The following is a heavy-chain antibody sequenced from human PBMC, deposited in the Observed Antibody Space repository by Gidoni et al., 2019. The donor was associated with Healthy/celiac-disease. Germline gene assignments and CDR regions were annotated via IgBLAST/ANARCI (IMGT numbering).Heavy chain of an antibody. CDR3: ARDRGGDYDY. CDR1: GFTFSSYG. CDR2: IWYDGSNK. V-gene: IGHV3-33*01. J-gene: IGHJ4*02. D-gene: IGHD4-17*01. Sequence: QVQRVESGGGVVQPGRYLRRAGAASGFTFSSYGMHWVRQAPGKGLEGVAVIWYDGSNKYYADSVKGRFTISRDNSKNTLYLQMNSLRAEDTAVYYCARDRGGDYDYWGQGTLVTVSS.